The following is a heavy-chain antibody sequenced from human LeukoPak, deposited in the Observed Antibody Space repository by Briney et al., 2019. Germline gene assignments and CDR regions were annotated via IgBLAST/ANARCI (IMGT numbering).Heavy chain of an antibody. V-gene: IGHV4-59*01. J-gene: IGHJ6*02. Sequence: SETLSLTCTVSGGSMRNYYWSWIRQPPGKGLEWIGYIYYSGSTNYNPSPKGRVTISVDTSKNQFSLKLSSVTAADTAVYYCVRDLSLVGATPLGNYYGMDVWGQGTTVTVSS. CDR3: VRDLSLVGATPLGNYYGMDV. CDR1: GGSMRNYY. D-gene: IGHD1-26*01. CDR2: IYYSGST.